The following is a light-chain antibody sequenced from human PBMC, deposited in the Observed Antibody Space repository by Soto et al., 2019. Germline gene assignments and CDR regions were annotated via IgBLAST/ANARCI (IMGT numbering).Light chain of an antibody. Sequence: QSVLTQPPSASGTPGQRVTISCSGGGSNIGTNYVSWYQQLPGTAPKLLIYRNNQRPSGVPDRFSGSKSDASASLAISGLRSEDEADYYCAAWDDSLSGPVVFGGGTKLTVL. V-gene: IGLV1-47*01. J-gene: IGLJ2*01. CDR2: RNN. CDR1: GSNIGTNY. CDR3: AAWDDSLSGPVV.